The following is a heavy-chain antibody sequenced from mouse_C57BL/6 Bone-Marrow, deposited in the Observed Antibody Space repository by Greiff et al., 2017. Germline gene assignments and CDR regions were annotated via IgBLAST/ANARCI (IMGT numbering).Heavy chain of an antibody. Sequence: QVQLQQSGAELVRPGASVKLSCKASGYTFTDYYINWVKQRPGQGLEWIARIYPGSGNTYYNEKFKGKATLTAEKSSSTAYMQLSSLTSEDSAVYFCAIFYYGSSYLDYWGQGTTLTVSS. CDR3: AIFYYGSSYLDY. CDR1: GYTFTDYY. J-gene: IGHJ2*01. V-gene: IGHV1-76*01. CDR2: IYPGSGNT. D-gene: IGHD1-1*01.